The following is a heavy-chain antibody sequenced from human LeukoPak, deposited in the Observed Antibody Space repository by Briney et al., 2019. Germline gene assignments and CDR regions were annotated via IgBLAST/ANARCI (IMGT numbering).Heavy chain of an antibody. D-gene: IGHD3-9*01. CDR2: IRYDGSNK. Sequence: GGSLRLSCAASGFTFSSYGMHWVRQAPGKGLEWVAFIRYDGSNKYYADSVKGRFTISRDNAKNSLYLQMNSLRAEDTAMYYCARTIYGIFIYYMDVWGKGTTVTVSS. V-gene: IGHV3-30*02. CDR1: GFTFSSYG. CDR3: ARTIYGIFIYYMDV. J-gene: IGHJ6*03.